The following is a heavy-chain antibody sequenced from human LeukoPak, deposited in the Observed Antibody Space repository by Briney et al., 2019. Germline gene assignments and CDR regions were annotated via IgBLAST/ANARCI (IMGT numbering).Heavy chain of an antibody. D-gene: IGHD3-3*01. CDR1: GFTFSSYS. Sequence: GGSLRLSCAASGFTFSSYSMNWVRQAPGKGLEWVSSISSSSSYIYYADSVKGRFTISRDNAKNSLYLQMNSLRADDTAVYYCARDHDTYYDFWSGYWVAWGQGTLVTVSS. V-gene: IGHV3-21*01. CDR2: ISSSSSYI. J-gene: IGHJ5*02. CDR3: ARDHDTYYDFWSGYWVA.